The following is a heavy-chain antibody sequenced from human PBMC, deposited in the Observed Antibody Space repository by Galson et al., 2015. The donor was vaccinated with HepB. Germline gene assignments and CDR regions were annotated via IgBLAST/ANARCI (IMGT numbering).Heavy chain of an antibody. CDR3: ARVSMWGVRGVNLYNWFDP. D-gene: IGHD3-10*01. Sequence: SLRLSCAASGFTFSSYWMSWVRQAPGKGLEWVANIKQDGSEKYYVDSVKGRFTISRDNAKNSLYLQMNSLRAEDTAVYYCARVSMWGVRGVNLYNWFDPWGQGTLVTVSS. CDR1: GFTFSSYW. CDR2: IKQDGSEK. V-gene: IGHV3-7*03. J-gene: IGHJ5*02.